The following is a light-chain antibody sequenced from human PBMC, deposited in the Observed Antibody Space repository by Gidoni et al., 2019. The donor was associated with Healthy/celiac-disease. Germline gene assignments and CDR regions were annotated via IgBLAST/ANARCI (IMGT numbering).Light chain of an antibody. CDR1: QGISSA. J-gene: IGKJ3*01. Sequence: ATQFTQSPSSLSASVGDRVTITCRASQGISSALAWYPQKPGKAPKLLLYDSSSLESGVPSRFSGSGSGTDFTLTISSLQPEDFATYYCQQFNSYPQGFTFGPGTKVDIK. V-gene: IGKV1-13*02. CDR2: DSS. CDR3: QQFNSYPQGFT.